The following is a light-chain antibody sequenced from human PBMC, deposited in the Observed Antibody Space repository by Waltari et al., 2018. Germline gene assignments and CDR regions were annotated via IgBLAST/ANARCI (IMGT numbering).Light chain of an antibody. CDR1: MLGHKT. J-gene: IGLJ3*02. Sequence: SFDLTQPPSVSVSPGRTATITCPRPMLGHKTSSVYQQKPGQSPILIIYEDNMRPSGVPERFSGSHSGNTATLTISGTQSLDEADYFCQAWDTRTVFGGGTKLTVL. CDR3: QAWDTRTV. V-gene: IGLV3-1*01. CDR2: EDN.